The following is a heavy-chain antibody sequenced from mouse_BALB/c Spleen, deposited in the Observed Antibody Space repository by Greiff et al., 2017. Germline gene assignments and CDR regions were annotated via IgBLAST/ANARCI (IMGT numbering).Heavy chain of an antibody. CDR3: ARSYGNYWYFDV. V-gene: IGHV5-15*02. J-gene: IGHJ1*01. CDR1: GFTFSDYG. Sequence: EVKLMESGGGLVQPGGSRKLSCAASGFTFSDYGMAWVRQAPGKGPEWVAFISNLAYSIYYADTVTGRFTISRENAKNTLYLEMSSLRSEDTAMYYCARSYGNYWYFDVWSAGTTVTVSS. D-gene: IGHD2-1*01. CDR2: ISNLAYSI.